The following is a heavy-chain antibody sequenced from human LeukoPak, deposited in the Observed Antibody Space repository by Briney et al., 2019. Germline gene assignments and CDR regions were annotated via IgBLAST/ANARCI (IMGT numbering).Heavy chain of an antibody. J-gene: IGHJ4*02. CDR2: INPNSGGT. CDR3: ARYDSGSYSLYY. V-gene: IGHV1-2*02. CDR1: GYTFTGYY. D-gene: IGHD3-10*01. Sequence: ASVKVSCKASGYTFTGYYMHWVRQAPGQGLEWMGWINPNSGGTNYAQKFQGRVTMTRDTSISTAYMELSRLRSDDTAVYYCARYDSGSYSLYYWGQGTLVTVSS.